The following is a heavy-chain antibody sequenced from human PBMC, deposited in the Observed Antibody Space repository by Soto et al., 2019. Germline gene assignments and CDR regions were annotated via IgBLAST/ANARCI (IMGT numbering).Heavy chain of an antibody. CDR1: GFTFSSYS. V-gene: IGHV3-23*01. Sequence: XRALRLSCAVSGFTFSSYSMSWVRQAPGKGLEWVSAISGSGGSTYYADSVKGRFTISRDNSKNTLYLQMNSLRAEDTAVYYCAKGDSSKLGFFDDWGQGTLVTVSS. CDR3: AKGDSSKLGFFDD. CDR2: ISGSGGST. D-gene: IGHD6-13*01. J-gene: IGHJ4*02.